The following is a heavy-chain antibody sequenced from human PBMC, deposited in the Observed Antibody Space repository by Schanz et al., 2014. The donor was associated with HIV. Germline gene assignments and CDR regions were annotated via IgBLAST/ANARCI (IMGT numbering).Heavy chain of an antibody. D-gene: IGHD3-10*01. CDR1: GFTFRNYA. Sequence: QVQLVESGGGVVQPGGSLRLSCAASGFTFRNYAMHWVRQVPGKGLEWVAILWFDGSIDYYVDSVRGRFTISRDNSKNTLYLQMNSLRAEDTAVYYCARVHYYASGSYYTESGAFDIWGQGTMVTVSS. CDR2: LWFDGSID. CDR3: ARVHYYASGSYYTESGAFDI. V-gene: IGHV3-33*01. J-gene: IGHJ3*02.